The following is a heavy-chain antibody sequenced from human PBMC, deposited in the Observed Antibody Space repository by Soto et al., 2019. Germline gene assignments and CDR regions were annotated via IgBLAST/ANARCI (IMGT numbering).Heavy chain of an antibody. J-gene: IGHJ6*02. CDR3: AKGGAKLYWDLCYYGMDV. D-gene: IGHD2-8*02. CDR1: GFTFSSYG. V-gene: IGHV3-30*18. Sequence: GGSLRLSCAASGFTFSSYGMHWVRQAPGKGLEWVAVISYDGSNKYYADSVKGRFTISRVNSKNTLYLQMNSLRAEDTAVYYCAKGGAKLYWDLCYYGMDVWGRGTTVTVSS. CDR2: ISYDGSNK.